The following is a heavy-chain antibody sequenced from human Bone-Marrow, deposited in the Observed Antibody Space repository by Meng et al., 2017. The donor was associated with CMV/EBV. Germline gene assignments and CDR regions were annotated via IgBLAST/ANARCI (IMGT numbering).Heavy chain of an antibody. V-gene: IGHV4-34*01. CDR2: INHSGVT. D-gene: IGHD5-12*01. Sequence: SETLSLTCAVHGGSFSGYYWSWIRQPPGKGLEWIGEINHSGVTNYNPSLKSRVTISVDTSKNQFSLKLSSVTAADTAVYYCARRRWLRVRIDAFDIWGQGTMVTVSS. CDR3: ARRRWLRVRIDAFDI. CDR1: GGSFSGYY. J-gene: IGHJ3*02.